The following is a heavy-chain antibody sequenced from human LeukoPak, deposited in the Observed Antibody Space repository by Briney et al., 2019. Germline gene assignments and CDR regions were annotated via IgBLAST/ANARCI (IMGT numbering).Heavy chain of an antibody. CDR2: IYPGDSDT. CDR3: ATPAAGIAVAGSAFDI. J-gene: IGHJ3*02. V-gene: IGHV5-51*01. CDR1: GYSFTSYW. Sequence: PGASLQISCKGSGYSFTSYWIGWVRQMPGKGLEWMGIIYPGDSDTRYSPSFQGQVTISADKSISTAYLQWSSLKASDTAMYYCATPAAGIAVAGSAFDIWGQGTMVTVSS. D-gene: IGHD6-19*01.